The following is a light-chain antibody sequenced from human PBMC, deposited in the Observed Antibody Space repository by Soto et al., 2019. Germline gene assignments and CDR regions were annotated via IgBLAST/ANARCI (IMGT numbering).Light chain of an antibody. J-gene: IGLJ3*02. Sequence: HSVLTQPPSVSAAPGQTVTISCSGSSSNIGNNYVSWYQQLPGTAPKLLIYENNKRPSGIPDRFSGSKSGTSATLGITGLQTGDEADYYCGTWDSSLSAGWVFGGGTKLTVL. CDR3: GTWDSSLSAGWV. CDR2: ENN. CDR1: SSNIGNNY. V-gene: IGLV1-51*02.